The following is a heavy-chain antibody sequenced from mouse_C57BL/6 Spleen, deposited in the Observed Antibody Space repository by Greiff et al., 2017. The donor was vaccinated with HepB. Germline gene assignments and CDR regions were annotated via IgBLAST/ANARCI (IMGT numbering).Heavy chain of an antibody. D-gene: IGHD1-1*01. CDR1: GYTFTSYW. Sequence: VQLQQPGTELVKPGASVKLSCKASGYTFTSYWMHWVKQRPGQGLEWIGNINPSNGGTNYNEKFKSKATLTVDKSSSTAYMQLSSLTSEDSAVYYGAGADYYGSSHYYAMDYWGQGTSVTVSS. CDR3: AGADYYGSSHYYAMDY. J-gene: IGHJ4*01. CDR2: INPSNGGT. V-gene: IGHV1-53*01.